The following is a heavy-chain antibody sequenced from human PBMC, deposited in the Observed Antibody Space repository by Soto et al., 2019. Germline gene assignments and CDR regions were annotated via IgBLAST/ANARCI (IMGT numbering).Heavy chain of an antibody. Sequence: PSETLSLTCTVSGGSVSSYYWSWIRQPPGKGLEWIGYIYYSGSTNYNPSLKSRVTISVDTSKNQFSLKLSSVTAADTAVYYCAGAVPYCGGDCYSSWFDPWGQGTLVTVSS. D-gene: IGHD2-21*02. V-gene: IGHV4-59*02. J-gene: IGHJ5*02. CDR2: IYYSGST. CDR1: GGSVSSYY. CDR3: AGAVPYCGGDCYSSWFDP.